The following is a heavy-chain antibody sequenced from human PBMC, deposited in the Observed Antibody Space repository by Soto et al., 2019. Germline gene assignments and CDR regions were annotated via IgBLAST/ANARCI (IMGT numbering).Heavy chain of an antibody. CDR3: ARDRLDVVVPAAILAY. CDR1: GFTFSSYA. CDR2: ISYDGSNK. J-gene: IGHJ4*02. Sequence: GGSLRLSCAASGFTFSSYAMHWVRQAPGKGLEWVAVISYDGSNKYYADSVKGRFTISRDNSKNTLYLQMNSLRVEDTAPYYCARDRLDVVVPAAILAYWGQGTLVTVPQ. V-gene: IGHV3-30-3*01. D-gene: IGHD2-2*02.